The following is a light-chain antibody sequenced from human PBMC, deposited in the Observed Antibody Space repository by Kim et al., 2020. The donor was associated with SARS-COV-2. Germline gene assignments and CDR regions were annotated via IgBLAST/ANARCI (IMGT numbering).Light chain of an antibody. CDR3: GAWDDSLSGWV. V-gene: IGLV1-47*01. CDR1: NTNIGNYY. J-gene: IGLJ3*02. Sequence: QSVLTQPPSASETPGQRVTISCSGSNTNIGNYYVYWYQVFPRMAPKLLIYRNNQRSSGVPDRFSGSKSGTSASLAISGLRSEDEADYYCGAWDDSLSGWVFGGGTQLTVL. CDR2: RNN.